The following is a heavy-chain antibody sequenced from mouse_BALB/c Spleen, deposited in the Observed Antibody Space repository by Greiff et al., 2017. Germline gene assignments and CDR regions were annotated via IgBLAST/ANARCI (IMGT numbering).Heavy chain of an antibody. J-gene: IGHJ4*01. CDR1: GFTFSSYA. D-gene: IGHD1-1*01. CDR2: ISSGGST. V-gene: IGHV5-6-5*01. CDR3: ARTTVVAYYYAMDY. Sequence: EVKLVESGGGLVQPGGSLKLSCAASGFTFSSYAMSWVRQTPEKRLEWVASISSGGSTYYPDSVKGRFTISRDNARNILYLQMSSLRSEDTAMYYCARTTVVAYYYAMDYWGQGTSVTVSS.